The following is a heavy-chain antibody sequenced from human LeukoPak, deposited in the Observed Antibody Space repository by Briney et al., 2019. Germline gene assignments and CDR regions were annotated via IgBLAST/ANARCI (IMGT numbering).Heavy chain of an antibody. V-gene: IGHV5-51*01. J-gene: IGHJ4*02. Sequence: GESLKISCKGSGYSFTSYWIGWVRQMPGKGLEWMGIIYPGDSDTKYSPSFQGQVTISADKSISTAYLQWSSLRSEDTAVYYCATDLRELLAFDYWGQGTLATVSS. CDR2: IYPGDSDT. CDR1: GYSFTSYW. D-gene: IGHD3-10*01. CDR3: ATDLRELLAFDY.